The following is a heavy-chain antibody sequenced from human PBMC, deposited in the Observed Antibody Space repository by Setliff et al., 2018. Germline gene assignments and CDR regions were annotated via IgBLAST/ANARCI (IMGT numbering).Heavy chain of an antibody. D-gene: IGHD7-27*01. V-gene: IGHV4-34*01. CDR2: INHSGST. Sequence: PSETLSLTCAVYGGSFSGYSWSWIRQPPGKGLEWIGEINHSGSTNYNPSLKNRVTISVDTSKNQFSLKLSSVTAADTAVYYCARQPPLNWAIPFDLWGQGKRVTVSS. CDR3: ARQPPLNWAIPFDL. CDR1: GGSFSGYS. J-gene: IGHJ3*01.